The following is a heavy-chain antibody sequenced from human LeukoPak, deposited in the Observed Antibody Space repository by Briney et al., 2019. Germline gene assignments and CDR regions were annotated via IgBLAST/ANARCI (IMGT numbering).Heavy chain of an antibody. D-gene: IGHD3-22*01. J-gene: IGHJ4*02. CDR2: IGAGGVNT. CDR1: GFTFGIYG. CDR3: AKTPKDYDSSGGGGFDY. Sequence: GGSLRLSCAAYGFTFGIYGMTWVRQAPGKGLEWVSAIGAGGVNTYYADSVKGRFTISRDNSMNTLDLQMSSLRAEDTAVYFCAKTPKDYDSSGGGGFDYLGQGTLVTVSS. V-gene: IGHV3-23*01.